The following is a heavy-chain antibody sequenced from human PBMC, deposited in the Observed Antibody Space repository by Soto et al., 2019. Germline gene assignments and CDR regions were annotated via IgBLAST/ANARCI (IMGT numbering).Heavy chain of an antibody. V-gene: IGHV3-23*01. CDR1: GFTLSSYA. J-gene: IGHJ4*02. CDR3: AKDFGSKPYGDYDLGTPIDY. D-gene: IGHD4-17*01. Sequence: GGSLRLSCTASGFTLSSYAMSWVRQAPGKGLEWVSAISGSGGSTYYADSVKGRFTISRDNSKNTLYLQMNSLRAEDTAVYYCAKDFGSKPYGDYDLGTPIDYWGQGTLVTVSS. CDR2: ISGSGGST.